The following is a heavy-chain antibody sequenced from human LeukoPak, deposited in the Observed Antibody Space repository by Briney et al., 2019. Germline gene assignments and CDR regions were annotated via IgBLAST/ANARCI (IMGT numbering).Heavy chain of an antibody. CDR1: GFTFSSYS. Sequence: GGSLRLSCAASGFTFSSYSMNWVRQAPGKGLEWVSSISSSSSYIYYADSVKGRFTISRDNAKNSLYLQMNSLRAEDTAVYYCAREGRSYYYGSGSYYPNWFDPWGQGTLVTVSS. CDR3: AREGRSYYYGSGSYYPNWFDP. V-gene: IGHV3-21*01. D-gene: IGHD3-10*01. CDR2: ISSSSSYI. J-gene: IGHJ5*02.